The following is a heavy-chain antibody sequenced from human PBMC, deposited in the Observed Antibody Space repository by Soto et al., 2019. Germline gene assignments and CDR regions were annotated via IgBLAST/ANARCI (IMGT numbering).Heavy chain of an antibody. CDR1: GFSLSTSGVG. CDR2: IYWNDDK. J-gene: IGHJ5*02. V-gene: IGHV2-5*01. CDR3: AHSNYDFWSGYYNSNWFDP. Sequence: VSGPTLVNPTQTLTLTCTFSGFSLSTSGVGVGWIRQPPGKALEWLALIYWNDDKRYSPSLKSRLTITKDTSKNQVVLTMTNMDPVDTATYYCAHSNYDFWSGYYNSNWFDPWGQGTLVTVSS. D-gene: IGHD3-3*01.